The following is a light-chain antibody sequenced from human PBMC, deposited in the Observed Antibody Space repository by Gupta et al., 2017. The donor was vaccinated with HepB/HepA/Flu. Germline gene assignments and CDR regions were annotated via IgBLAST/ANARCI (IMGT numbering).Light chain of an antibody. CDR3: AAWDDSLNGVV. V-gene: IGLV1-36*01. CDR1: TSNIGNNA. J-gene: IGLJ2*01. Sequence: QSVLPQPPSVSEAPRPSVTISCSGGTSNIGNNAVNWYQHLQGEAPKLLILYDDLLASGVSDRFSGSKSGTSASLAISGLQSEDEAEDDCAAWDDSLNGVVFGGGTKLTVL. CDR2: YDD.